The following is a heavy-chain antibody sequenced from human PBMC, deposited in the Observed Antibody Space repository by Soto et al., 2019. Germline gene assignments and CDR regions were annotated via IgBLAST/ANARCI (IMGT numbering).Heavy chain of an antibody. CDR2: IYYNGST. V-gene: IGHV4-31*03. CDR1: GGSISSGGYY. CDR3: ARLEGLATISYYFDF. J-gene: IGHJ4*02. D-gene: IGHD3-9*01. Sequence: SSETLSLTCTVSGGSISSGGYYWSWIRQHPGKGLEWIGYIYYNGSTYYNPSLKSRVTISVDTSKNQFSLKLNSVTAADSAVYFCARLEGLATISYYFDFWGQGALVTVSS.